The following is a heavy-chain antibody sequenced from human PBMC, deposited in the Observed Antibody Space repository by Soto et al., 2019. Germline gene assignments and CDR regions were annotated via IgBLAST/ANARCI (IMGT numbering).Heavy chain of an antibody. D-gene: IGHD6-6*01. CDR1: GYTFTSYA. CDR2: INAGNGNT. V-gene: IGHV1-3*01. J-gene: IGHJ2*01. Sequence: ASVKVSCKASGYTFTSYAMHWVRQAPGQRLEWMGWINAGNGNTKYSQKFQGRVTITRDTSASTAYMELSSLRSEDTAVYYCARDRIAARWYFDLWGRGTLVTVSS. CDR3: ARDRIAARWYFDL.